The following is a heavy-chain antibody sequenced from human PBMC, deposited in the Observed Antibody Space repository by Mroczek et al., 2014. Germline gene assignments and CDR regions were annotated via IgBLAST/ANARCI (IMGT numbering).Heavy chain of an antibody. CDR1: GGSISSYY. Sequence: QVQLQESGPGLVKPSETLSLTCTVSGGSISSYYWSWIRQPPGKGLEWIGYISYSGNTNYNPSLKSRVTISVDTSKKHFSLKLNSVTAADTAVYYCARDNPLDWNDVRRAFDIWGQGTMVTVSS. CDR3: ARDNPLDWNDVRRAFDI. CDR2: ISYSGNT. J-gene: IGHJ3*02. D-gene: IGHD1-1*01. V-gene: IGHV4-59*01.